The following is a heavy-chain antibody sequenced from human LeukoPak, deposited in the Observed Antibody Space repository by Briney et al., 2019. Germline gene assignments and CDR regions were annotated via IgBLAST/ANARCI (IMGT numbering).Heavy chain of an antibody. CDR2: ISSSSSYV. CDR1: GFTFSSYS. CDR3: ARGGRHLFDY. V-gene: IGHV3-21*01. J-gene: IGHJ4*02. Sequence: GGSLRLSCAASGFTFSSYSMNWVRQAPGKGLEWVSSISSSSSYVYYADSVKGRFTISRDNAKNSLYLQMNSLRAEDTAVYYCARGGRHLFDYWGQGTLVTVSS.